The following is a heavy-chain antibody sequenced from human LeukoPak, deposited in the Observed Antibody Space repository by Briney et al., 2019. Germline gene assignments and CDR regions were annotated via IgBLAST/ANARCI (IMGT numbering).Heavy chain of an antibody. Sequence: ASVKVSCKASGYTFTSYYMHWVRQAPGQGLEWMGIINPSGGSTSYAQKFQGRVTMTRDTSTSTVHMELSSLRSEDTAVYYCARDYYVWGSYRYPGYWGQGTLVTVSS. CDR3: ARDYYVWGSYRYPGY. CDR2: INPSGGST. J-gene: IGHJ4*02. V-gene: IGHV1-46*01. D-gene: IGHD3-16*02. CDR1: GYTFTSYY.